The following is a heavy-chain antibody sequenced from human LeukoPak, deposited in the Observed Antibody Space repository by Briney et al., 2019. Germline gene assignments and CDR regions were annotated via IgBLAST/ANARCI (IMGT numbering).Heavy chain of an antibody. V-gene: IGHV3-53*04. Sequence: GGSLRLSCAASGFTVSSNYMSWVRQAPGKGLEWASVIYSGGSTYYADSVKGRFTISRHNSKNTLYLQMNSLRAEDTAVYYCARVTYYYDSSGYSEGDAFDIWGQGTMVTVSS. D-gene: IGHD3-22*01. J-gene: IGHJ3*02. CDR3: ARVTYYYDSSGYSEGDAFDI. CDR1: GFTVSSNY. CDR2: IYSGGST.